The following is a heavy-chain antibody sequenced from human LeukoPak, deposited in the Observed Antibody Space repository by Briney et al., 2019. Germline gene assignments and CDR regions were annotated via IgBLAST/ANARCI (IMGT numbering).Heavy chain of an antibody. V-gene: IGHV1-18*01. D-gene: IGHD3-22*01. CDR1: DYTFSSYG. CDR2: ISGYNGNT. Sequence: ASVKVSCKASDYTFSSYGISWVRQAPGQGLEWMGWISGYNGNTKYAQNLQGRVTMTTDTSTTTAYMELRSLRSDDTAVYYCARGRYYDSGGYDEASAIWGEGTAVTVSS. CDR3: ARGRYYDSGGYDEASAI. J-gene: IGHJ3*02.